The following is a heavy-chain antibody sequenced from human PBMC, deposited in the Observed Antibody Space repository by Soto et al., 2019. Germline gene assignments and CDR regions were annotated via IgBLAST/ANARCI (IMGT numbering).Heavy chain of an antibody. D-gene: IGHD3-9*01. J-gene: IGHJ3*02. CDR1: GYTFTSYA. CDR3: ARVTEDYDILTGADAFDI. V-gene: IGHV1-3*01. Sequence: ASVKVSCKASGYTFTSYAMHWVRQAPGQRLEWMGWINAGNGNTKYSQKFQGRVTITRDTSASTAYMELSSLRSEDTAVYYCARVTEDYDILTGADAFDIWGQGTMVTVSS. CDR2: INAGNGNT.